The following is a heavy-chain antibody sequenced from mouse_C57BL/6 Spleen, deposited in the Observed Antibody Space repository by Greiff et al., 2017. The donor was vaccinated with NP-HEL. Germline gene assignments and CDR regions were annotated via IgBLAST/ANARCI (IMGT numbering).Heavy chain of an antibody. V-gene: IGHV5-9-1*02. CDR2: ISSGGDYI. CDR1: GFTFSSYA. Sequence: DVMLVESGEGLVKPGGSLKLSCAASGFTFSSYAMSWVRQTPEKRLEWVAYISSGGDYIYYADTVKGRFTISRDNARNTLYLQMSSLKSEDTAMYYCTRDDYDYDAAWFAYWGQGTLVTVSA. J-gene: IGHJ3*01. D-gene: IGHD2-4*01. CDR3: TRDDYDYDAAWFAY.